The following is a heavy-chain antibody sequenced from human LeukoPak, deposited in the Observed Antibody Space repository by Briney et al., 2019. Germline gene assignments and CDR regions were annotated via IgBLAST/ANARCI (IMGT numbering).Heavy chain of an antibody. J-gene: IGHJ4*02. V-gene: IGHV3-48*01. Sequence: GGSLRLSCAVSGFPFITYNMNWVRQAPGKGLEWVSYIDSSSSTIYYADSVKGRFTVSRDNAKNSLDLQMNSLRADDTAVYYCVRDRGISFYFDYWGQGTLVTVST. CDR3: VRDRGISFYFDY. D-gene: IGHD3-16*02. CDR1: GFPFITYN. CDR2: IDSSSSTI.